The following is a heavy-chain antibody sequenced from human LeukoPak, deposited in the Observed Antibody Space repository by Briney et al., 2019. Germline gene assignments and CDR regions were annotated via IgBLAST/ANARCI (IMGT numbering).Heavy chain of an antibody. D-gene: IGHD5-24*01. CDR2: IRGDGSRL. V-gene: IGHV3-7*01. CDR1: GFSISGFW. J-gene: IGHJ4*02. CDR3: ARDSYNNVDY. Sequence: GGSLRLSCVGSGFSISGFWMTWVRQAPGKGLEWVANIRGDGSRLYYVDSVKGRFTISRDNAKNSLYLQMSNLRAEDTSVYYCARDSYNNVDYWGQGTLVTVSS.